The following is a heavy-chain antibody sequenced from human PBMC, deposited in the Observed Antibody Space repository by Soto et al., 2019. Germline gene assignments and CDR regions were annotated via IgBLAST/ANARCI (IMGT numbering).Heavy chain of an antibody. D-gene: IGHD1-26*01. CDR1: GYRFTTYW. V-gene: IGHV5-51*01. Sequence: GESLKISCQASGYRFTTYWIGWVRQMPGKGLEWMGIFYPGDSDSTYSPSFQGQVTISGDKSISAAYLPWSSLKASDTAIYYCARGGKGGSNFYGLDVWGQGTTVTVSS. CDR3: ARGGKGGSNFYGLDV. CDR2: FYPGDSDS. J-gene: IGHJ6*02.